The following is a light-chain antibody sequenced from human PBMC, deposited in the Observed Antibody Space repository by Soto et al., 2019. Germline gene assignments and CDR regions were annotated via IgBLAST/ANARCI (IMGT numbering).Light chain of an antibody. CDR3: CSYAGSYTLYV. Sequence: LTQPRSVSGSPGQSVTISCTGPSSDVGGYNYVSWYQQHPGKAPRLMIYDVTKRPSGVPDRFSGSKSGNTASLTVSGLQAEDEADYYCCSYAGSYTLYVFGTGTKVTVL. J-gene: IGLJ1*01. V-gene: IGLV2-11*01. CDR2: DVT. CDR1: SSDVGGYNY.